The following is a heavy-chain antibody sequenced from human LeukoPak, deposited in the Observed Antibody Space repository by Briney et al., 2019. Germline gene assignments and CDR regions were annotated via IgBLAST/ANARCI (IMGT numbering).Heavy chain of an antibody. CDR3: ARDVYSSGWYRADYYMDV. V-gene: IGHV1-69*01. D-gene: IGHD6-19*01. J-gene: IGHJ6*03. CDR2: IIPIFGTA. Sequence: ASVKVSCKASGGTFSSYAISWVRQAPGQGLEWMGGIIPIFGTANYAQKFQGRVTITADESTSTAYMELSSLRSEDTAVYYCARDVYSSGWYRADYYMDVWGKGTTVTVSS. CDR1: GGTFSSYA.